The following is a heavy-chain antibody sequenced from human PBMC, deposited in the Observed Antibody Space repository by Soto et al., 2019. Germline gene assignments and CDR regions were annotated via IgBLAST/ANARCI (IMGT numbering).Heavy chain of an antibody. CDR3: ARDRSTTKLVNYYYAMDV. D-gene: IGHD6-6*01. CDR2: IFPKTGVT. V-gene: IGHV1-2*02. CDR1: EFTFTDYY. Sequence: ASVKVSCKASEFTFTDYYIHYVRQAPGQGLEWMGWIFPKTGVTNYAQNFQGRVTMTRDTSISTAYMELSRLSSDDTAVYYCARDRSTTKLVNYYYAMDVWGQGTTVTVSS. J-gene: IGHJ6*02.